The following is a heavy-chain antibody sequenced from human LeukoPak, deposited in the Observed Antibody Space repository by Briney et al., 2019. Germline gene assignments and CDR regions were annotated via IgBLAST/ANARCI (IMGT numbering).Heavy chain of an antibody. CDR2: IYYSGSP. D-gene: IGHD6-13*01. CDR3: ARVRGSSWSHFDY. J-gene: IGHJ4*02. Sequence: SETLSLTCTVSGGSISRSAYYWSWIRQYPGKGLEWIGYIYYSGSPNYNPSLKSRVTISVDPSTSQFSLRLSSVTAADTAVYYCARVRGSSWSHFDYWGQGTLVTVSS. CDR1: GGSISRSAYY. V-gene: IGHV4-61*08.